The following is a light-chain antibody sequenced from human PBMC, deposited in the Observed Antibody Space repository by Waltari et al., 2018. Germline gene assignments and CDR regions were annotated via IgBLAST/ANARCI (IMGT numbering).Light chain of an antibody. Sequence: QSVLTQPPSASGTPGQRVTISCSGISSTIDTNYVYWYQQLPGTAPKLLFYGTNQRPSGVPDRFSGSKSGTSASLAISGLRSEDEADYYCAAWDDSLSGYVFGTETKVTVL. CDR3: AAWDDSLSGYV. V-gene: IGLV1-47*02. CDR1: SSTIDTNY. CDR2: GTN. J-gene: IGLJ1*01.